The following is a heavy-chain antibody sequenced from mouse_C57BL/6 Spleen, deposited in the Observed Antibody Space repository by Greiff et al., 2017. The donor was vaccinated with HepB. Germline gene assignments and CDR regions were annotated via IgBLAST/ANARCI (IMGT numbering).Heavy chain of an antibody. CDR1: GYSITSGYY. CDR2: ISYDGSN. CDR3: ASYLGELGYWYFDV. V-gene: IGHV3-6*01. J-gene: IGHJ1*03. Sequence: EVQLQESGPGLVKPSQSLSLTCSVTGYSITSGYYWNWIRQFPGNKLEWMGYISYDGSNNYNPSLKNRISITRDTSKNQFFLKLNSVTTEDTATYYCASYLGELGYWYFDVWGTGTTVTVSS. D-gene: IGHD4-1*01.